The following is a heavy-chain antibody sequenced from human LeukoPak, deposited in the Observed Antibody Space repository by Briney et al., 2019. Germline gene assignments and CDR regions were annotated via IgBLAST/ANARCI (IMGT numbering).Heavy chain of an antibody. V-gene: IGHV3-49*03. CDR2: IRTKTYGETT. D-gene: IGHD3-3*01. Sequence: GGSLRLSCTASGFTFGDHPMIWMRQAPGKGLEWVSFIRTKTYGETTNYAASVKARFTISRDDSKSIAYLQMNSLKTEDTAMYYCTRDKTRFLEYDIWGQGTMVTVSS. J-gene: IGHJ3*02. CDR3: TRDKTRFLEYDI. CDR1: GFTFGDHP.